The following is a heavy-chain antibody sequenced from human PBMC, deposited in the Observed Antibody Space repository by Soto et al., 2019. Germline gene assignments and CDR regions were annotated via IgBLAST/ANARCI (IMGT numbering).Heavy chain of an antibody. CDR2: IYHSGST. Sequence: PSETLSLTCAVSGYSVSSGYYWGWIRQPPGKGLEWIGSIYHSGSTYYNPSLKSRVTVLVDTSKNQFSLKLSSVTAADTAVYYCTRERRYSSGLFDYWGQGTLVTVSS. J-gene: IGHJ4*02. V-gene: IGHV4-38-2*02. CDR3: TRERRYSSGLFDY. D-gene: IGHD6-19*01. CDR1: GYSVSSGYY.